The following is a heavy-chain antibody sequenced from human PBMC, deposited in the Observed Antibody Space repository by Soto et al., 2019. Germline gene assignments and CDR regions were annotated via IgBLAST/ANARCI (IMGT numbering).Heavy chain of an antibody. D-gene: IGHD3-10*01. J-gene: IGHJ4*02. Sequence: QVQLQESGPGLVKPSQTLSLTCTVSGGSISNGDYYWSWIRQPPGKDLEWIGYIYYSGSTYYNPSLKSRVTISVDTSKNQFSLKLSSVTAADTAVYYCARDTYGSGSYFVYWGQGTLVTVSS. CDR2: IYYSGST. CDR3: ARDTYGSGSYFVY. V-gene: IGHV4-30-4*01. CDR1: GGSISNGDYY.